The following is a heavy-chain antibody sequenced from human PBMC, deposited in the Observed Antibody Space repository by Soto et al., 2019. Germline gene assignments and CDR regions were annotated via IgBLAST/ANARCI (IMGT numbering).Heavy chain of an antibody. Sequence: QVQLQESGPGLVKPSETLSLTCTVSGGTMSSYYWSWIRQAPGKGLEWIGYVYDSGSTDYNPSLKRRLTISLDTSKHLFSLKLSFVTAADTAVYYCARVRRGSGTWSPSYVDYWGQGIMVTVSS. CDR1: GGTMSSYY. CDR3: ARVRRGSGTWSPSYVDY. CDR2: VYDSGST. J-gene: IGHJ4*02. V-gene: IGHV4-59*01. D-gene: IGHD3-10*01.